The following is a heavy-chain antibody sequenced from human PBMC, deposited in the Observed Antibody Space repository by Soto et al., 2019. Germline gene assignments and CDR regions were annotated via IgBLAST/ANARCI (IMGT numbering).Heavy chain of an antibody. J-gene: IGHJ6*02. CDR3: ARDLPLKVSHGMDV. CDR1: GFTFSSYS. V-gene: IGHV3-21*01. CDR2: ISSSSSYI. Sequence: GGSLRLSCAASGFTFSSYSMNWVRQAPGKGLEWVSSISSSSSYIYYADSVKGRFTISRDNAKNSLYLQMNSLRAEDTAVYYCARDLPLKVSHGMDVWGQGTTVTVSS.